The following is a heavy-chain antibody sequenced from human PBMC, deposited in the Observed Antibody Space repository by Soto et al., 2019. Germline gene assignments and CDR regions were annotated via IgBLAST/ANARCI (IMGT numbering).Heavy chain of an antibody. V-gene: IGHV4-39*01. CDR1: GGSISSSSYY. J-gene: IGHJ4*02. CDR3: ASSGDFYGSGSYYKFDY. D-gene: IGHD3-10*01. Sequence: SETLSLTCTVSGGSISSSSYYWGWIRQPPGKGLEWIGSIYYSGSTYYNPSLKSRVTISVDTSKNQFSLKLSSVTAADTAVYYCASSGDFYGSGSYYKFDYWGQGTLVTVSS. CDR2: IYYSGST.